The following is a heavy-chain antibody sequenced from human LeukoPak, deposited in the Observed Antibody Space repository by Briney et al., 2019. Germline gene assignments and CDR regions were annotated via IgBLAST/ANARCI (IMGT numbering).Heavy chain of an antibody. CDR3: NWFDP. CDR1: GGSFSGYY. CDR2: INHSGST. J-gene: IGHJ5*02. Sequence: PSETLSLTCAVYGGSFSGYYWSWIRQPPGKGLEWIGEINHSGSTNYNPSLKSRVTMSVDTSKNQYTAVYYCARRMGSGWYLTNWFDPWGQGTLVTVSS. V-gene: IGHV4-34*01. D-gene: IGHD6-19*01.